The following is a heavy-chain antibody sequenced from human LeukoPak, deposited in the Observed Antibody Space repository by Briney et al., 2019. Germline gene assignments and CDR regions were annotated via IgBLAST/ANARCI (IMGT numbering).Heavy chain of an antibody. CDR3: ARDLPFEGLLEWLLEY. CDR1: GGTFSSYA. V-gene: IGHV1-69*05. J-gene: IGHJ1*01. Sequence: SVRVSCKASGGTFSSYAISWVRQAPGQGLEWMGGIIPIFGTANYAQKFQGRVTMTIDTATNTAYMELWSLRSDDTAVYYCARDLPFEGLLEWLLEYWGQGTLVTVSS. CDR2: IIPIFGTA. D-gene: IGHD3-3*01.